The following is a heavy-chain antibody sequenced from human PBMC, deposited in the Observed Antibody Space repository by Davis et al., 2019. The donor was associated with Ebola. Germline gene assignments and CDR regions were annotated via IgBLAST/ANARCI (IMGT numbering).Heavy chain of an antibody. D-gene: IGHD3-22*01. Sequence: SVKVSCKASGGTFSSYTISWVRQAPGQGLEWMGRIIPILGIANYAQKFQGRVTITADKSTSTAYMELSSLRSEDTAVYYCARYRNYYDSSGYYYEDFDYWGQGTLVTVSS. CDR3: ARYRNYYDSSGYYYEDFDY. CDR2: IIPILGIA. J-gene: IGHJ4*02. CDR1: GGTFSSYT. V-gene: IGHV1-69*02.